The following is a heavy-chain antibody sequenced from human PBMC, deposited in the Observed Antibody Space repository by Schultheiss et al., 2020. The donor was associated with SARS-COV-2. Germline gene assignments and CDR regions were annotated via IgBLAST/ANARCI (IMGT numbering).Heavy chain of an antibody. D-gene: IGHD6-13*01. V-gene: IGHV4-59*01. CDR3: ARFYFEGYSSSWYSHFDP. J-gene: IGHJ5*02. CDR2: IYYSGNT. Sequence: SETLSLTCTVSGGSINSFYWSWIRQPPGKGLEWIGYIYYSGNTNYNPSLKSRVTISVDTSKNQFSLKLGSVTAADTAVYYCARFYFEGYSSSWYSHFDPWGQGTLVTVSS. CDR1: GGSINSFY.